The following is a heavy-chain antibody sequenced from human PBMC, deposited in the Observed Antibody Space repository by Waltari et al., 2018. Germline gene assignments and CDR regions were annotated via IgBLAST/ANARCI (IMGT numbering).Heavy chain of an antibody. CDR3: ARGRGFYDNFGDVAFET. J-gene: IGHJ3*02. CDR2: TSGTGDTT. CDR1: GFTFSNYA. Sequence: EVQLLESGGGLAQPGGSLRLSCVASGFTFSNYAMSWVRQAPGKGLEWVSGTSGTGDTTDYADSVKGRFTISRDNSKNTLFLQMNSLRPEDTATYYCARGRGFYDNFGDVAFETWGQGTLVIVSS. V-gene: IGHV3-23*01. D-gene: IGHD3-22*01.